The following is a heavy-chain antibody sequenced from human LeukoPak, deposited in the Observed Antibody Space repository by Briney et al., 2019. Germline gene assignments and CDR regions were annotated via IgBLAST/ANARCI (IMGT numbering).Heavy chain of an antibody. V-gene: IGHV1-18*01. CDR1: GYTFTSYG. D-gene: IGHD3-22*01. CDR2: ISAYNGNT. Sequence: ASVKVSCKASGYTFTSYGIRWVRQAPGQGLEWMGWISAYNGNTNYAQKLQGRVTMTTDTSTSTAYMELRSLRSDDTAVYYCARDYYDSSGYYYAFSPLGYWGQGTLVTVSS. J-gene: IGHJ4*02. CDR3: ARDYYDSSGYYYAFSPLGY.